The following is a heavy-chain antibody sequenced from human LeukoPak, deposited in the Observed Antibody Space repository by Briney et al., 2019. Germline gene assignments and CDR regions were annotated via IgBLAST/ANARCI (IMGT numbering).Heavy chain of an antibody. V-gene: IGHV4-34*01. CDR2: INHNGGT. CDR3: ARRLDC. J-gene: IGHJ4*02. CDR1: GGSFSGYF. Sequence: SETLSLTCAVYGGSFSGYFWSWIRQPPGKGLEWIGDINHNGGTNYNPSLKSRVTISVDTSKNQFSLKMSSVTAADTAVYYCARRLDCWGQGTLVTVSS.